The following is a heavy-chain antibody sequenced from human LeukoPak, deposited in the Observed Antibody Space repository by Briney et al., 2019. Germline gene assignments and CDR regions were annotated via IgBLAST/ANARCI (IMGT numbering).Heavy chain of an antibody. CDR3: AKDRRLGDFPYYYYYMDV. V-gene: IGHV3-30*18. CDR2: ISCDGGNE. D-gene: IGHD1-26*01. Sequence: GGSLRLSCAVSGFTFSNYGMHWVRQAPGKGLEWLSVISCDGGNEYYADSVKGRFTISRDTSKNKVYLQMNSLRAEDTAVYYCAKDRRLGDFPYYYYYMDVWGKGTTVTVSS. CDR1: GFTFSNYG. J-gene: IGHJ6*03.